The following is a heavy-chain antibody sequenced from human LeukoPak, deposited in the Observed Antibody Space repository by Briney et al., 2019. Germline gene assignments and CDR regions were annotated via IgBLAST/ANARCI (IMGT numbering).Heavy chain of an antibody. D-gene: IGHD2-2*02. J-gene: IGHJ6*03. Sequence: SVTVSCTASGGTFSSYAISWVRQAPGQGLEWMGGIIPIFGTANYAQKFQGRVTITTDESTSTAYMELSSLRSEDTAVYYCARGLYSYYYMDVWGKGTTVTVSS. V-gene: IGHV1-69*05. CDR3: ARGLYSYYYMDV. CDR1: GGTFSSYA. CDR2: IIPIFGTA.